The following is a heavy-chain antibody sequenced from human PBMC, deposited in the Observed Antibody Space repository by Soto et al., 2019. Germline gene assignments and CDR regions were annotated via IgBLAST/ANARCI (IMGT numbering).Heavy chain of an antibody. V-gene: IGHV3-15*01. CDR3: TTTPKYGYVWGSYRPFDN. CDR1: GFTFSNAW. Sequence: GGSLRLSCAASGFTFSNAWMSWVRQAPGKGLEWVGRIKSKTDGGTTDYAAPVKGRFTISRDDSKNTLSLQMNSLKTEDTAVYYCTTTPKYGYVWGSYRPFDNWGQGTLVTVSS. CDR2: IKSKTDGGTT. J-gene: IGHJ4*02. D-gene: IGHD3-16*02.